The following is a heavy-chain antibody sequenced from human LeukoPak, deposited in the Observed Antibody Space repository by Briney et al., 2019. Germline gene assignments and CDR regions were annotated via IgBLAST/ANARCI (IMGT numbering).Heavy chain of an antibody. V-gene: IGHV1-18*01. Sequence: ASVKVSCKASGYTFTSYGISWVRQAPGQGREWMGWISAYNGNTNYAQKLQGRVTMTTDTSTSTAYMEPRSLRSDDTAVYYCARAYYYDSSGYYPFVAFDIWGQGTMVTVSS. CDR3: ARAYYYDSSGYYPFVAFDI. J-gene: IGHJ3*02. D-gene: IGHD3-22*01. CDR2: ISAYNGNT. CDR1: GYTFTSYG.